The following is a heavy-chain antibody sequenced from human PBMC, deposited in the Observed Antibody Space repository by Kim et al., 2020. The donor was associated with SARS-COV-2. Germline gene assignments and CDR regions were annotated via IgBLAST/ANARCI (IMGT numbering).Heavy chain of an antibody. J-gene: IGHJ2*01. CDR3: ARVEWELLERWYFDL. CDR2: ISSSSSYI. V-gene: IGHV3-21*01. CDR1: GFTFSSYS. Sequence: GGSLRLSCAASGFTFSSYSMNWVRQAPGKGLEWVSSISSSSSYIYYADSVKGRFTISRDNAKNSLYLQMNSLRAEDTAVYYCARVEWELLERWYFDLWGRGTLVTVSS. D-gene: IGHD1-26*01.